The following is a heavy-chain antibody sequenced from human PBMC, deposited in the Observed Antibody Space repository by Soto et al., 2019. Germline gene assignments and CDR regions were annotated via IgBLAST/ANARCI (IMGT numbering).Heavy chain of an antibody. CDR2: MNPNSGNT. CDR1: GYTFTSYD. D-gene: IGHD3-3*01. Sequence: ASVKVSCKASGYTFTSYDINWVRKATGQGLEWMGWMNPNSGNTGYAQKFQGRVTMTRNTSISTAYMELSSLRSEDTAVYYCASRYDFWSGWANYYYYMDVWGKGTTVTVSS. V-gene: IGHV1-8*01. CDR3: ASRYDFWSGWANYYYYMDV. J-gene: IGHJ6*03.